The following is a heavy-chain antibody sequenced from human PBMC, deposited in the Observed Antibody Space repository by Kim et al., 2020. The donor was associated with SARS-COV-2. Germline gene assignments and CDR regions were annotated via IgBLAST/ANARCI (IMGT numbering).Heavy chain of an antibody. Sequence: ASVKVSCKASGYTFTSYAMNWVRQAPGQGLEWMGWINTNTGNPTYAQGFTGRFVFSLDTSVSTAYLQISSLKAEDTAVYYCARWEDCSGGSCYSGAFDIWAKGQWSPSLQ. J-gene: IGHJ3*02. CDR2: INTNTGNP. V-gene: IGHV7-4-1*02. CDR3: ARWEDCSGGSCYSGAFDI. CDR1: GYTFTSYA. D-gene: IGHD2-15*01.